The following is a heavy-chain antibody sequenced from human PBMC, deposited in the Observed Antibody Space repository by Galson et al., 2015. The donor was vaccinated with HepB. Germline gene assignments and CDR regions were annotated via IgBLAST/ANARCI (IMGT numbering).Heavy chain of an antibody. Sequence: PALVKPTQTLTLTCTFSGFSLSTSGMCVSWIRQPPGKALEWLALIDWDDDKYYSTSLKTRLTISKDTSKNQVVLTMTNMDPVDTATYYCARIHPDSSGWSQDGFVDYWGQGTLVTVSS. V-gene: IGHV2-70*01. J-gene: IGHJ4*02. CDR2: IDWDDDK. CDR3: ARIHPDSSGWSQDGFVDY. D-gene: IGHD6-19*01. CDR1: GFSLSTSGMC.